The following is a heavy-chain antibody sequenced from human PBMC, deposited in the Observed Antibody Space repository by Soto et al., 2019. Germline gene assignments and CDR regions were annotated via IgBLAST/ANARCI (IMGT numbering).Heavy chain of an antibody. Sequence: GGSLKISCKGSGYSFANYCIAWVRQMPWKGLEWMGIFYSCDSDTRYSPSFQGQVVISGDKSINTAYLQWTSLKASDTAMYYCAIATSGVYYSWGKITLVTV. V-gene: IGHV5-51*01. D-gene: IGHD2-15*01. CDR2: FYSCDSDT. J-gene: IGHJ5*02. CDR1: GYSFANYC. CDR3: AIATSGVYYS.